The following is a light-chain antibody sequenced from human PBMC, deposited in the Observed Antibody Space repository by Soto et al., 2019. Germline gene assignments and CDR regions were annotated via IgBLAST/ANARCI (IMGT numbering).Light chain of an antibody. V-gene: IGLV1-51*02. CDR2: ENS. CDR3: HTWDINLNTGV. Sequence: QSVLTQPPSVSAAPGQKVAIPCSGNDSNIGNNYVSWYQQFPGTTPKLLIYENSHRPSGIPHRFSASKSGTSATLGITGLQTGDEVDYYCHTWDINLNTGVFGGGTKLTVL. J-gene: IGLJ2*01. CDR1: DSNIGNNY.